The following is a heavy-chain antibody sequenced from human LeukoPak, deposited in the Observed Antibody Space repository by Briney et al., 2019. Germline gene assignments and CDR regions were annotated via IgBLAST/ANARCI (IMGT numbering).Heavy chain of an antibody. V-gene: IGHV3-23*01. CDR2: ITSGFTP. D-gene: IGHD2-15*01. J-gene: IGHJ4*02. CDR1: GLTFSDYA. CDR3: AKDYSDSRVADVFFEY. Sequence: PGGSLRLSCAASGLTFSDYAMGWFRQAPGKGLEWVSGITSGFTPHYADSVKGRFTISRDNSKNMFHLQLNSLRAGDTAVYYCAKDYSDSRVADVFFEYWGQGTLVTVSS.